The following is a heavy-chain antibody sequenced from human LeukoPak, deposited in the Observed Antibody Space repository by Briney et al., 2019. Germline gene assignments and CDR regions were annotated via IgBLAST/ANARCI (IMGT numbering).Heavy chain of an antibody. CDR2: ISGSGGST. CDR3: AKLGSSTSTSNWFDP. V-gene: IGHV3-23*01. CDR1: GFSFASEA. J-gene: IGHJ5*02. D-gene: IGHD2-2*01. Sequence: GGSLRLSCVVSGFSFASEAMSWVRQAPGKGLEWVSAISGSGGSTYYADSVKGRFTISRDNSKNTLYLQMNSLRAEDTAVYYCAKLGSSTSTSNWFDPWGQGTLVTVSS.